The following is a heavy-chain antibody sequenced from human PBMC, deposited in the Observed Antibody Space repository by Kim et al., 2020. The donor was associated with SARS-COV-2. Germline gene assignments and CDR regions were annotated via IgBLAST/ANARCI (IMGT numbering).Heavy chain of an antibody. D-gene: IGHD2-2*01. J-gene: IGHJ6*02. CDR1: GVSISSSSYY. Sequence: SETLSLTCTVSGVSISSSSYYWGWIRQPPGKGLEWIVSIYYSGSTYYNPSLKSRVTISVDTSKNQFSLKLSSVTAADTAVYYCARRVVVVPAVRVYYYGMDVWGQGTTVTVSS. V-gene: IGHV4-39*01. CDR3: ARRVVVVPAVRVYYYGMDV. CDR2: IYYSGST.